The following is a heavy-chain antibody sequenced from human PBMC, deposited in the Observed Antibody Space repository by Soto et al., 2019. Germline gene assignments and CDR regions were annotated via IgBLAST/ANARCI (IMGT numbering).Heavy chain of an antibody. CDR2: IWYDGNIK. J-gene: IGHJ4*02. Sequence: GGSLRLSCAGSGFIFSSSAMHWVRQAPGKGLEWVAVIWYDGNIKHYADSLKGRFTISRDNSKNTLYLQMNSLRAEDTAVYYCVKDSDSWGRGTLVTVSS. CDR1: GFIFSSSA. CDR3: VKDSDS. V-gene: IGHV3-33*06.